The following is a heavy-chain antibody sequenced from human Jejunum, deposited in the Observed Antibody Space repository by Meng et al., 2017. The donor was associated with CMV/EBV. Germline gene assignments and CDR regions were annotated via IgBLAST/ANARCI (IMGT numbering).Heavy chain of an antibody. V-gene: IGHV1-69*12. CDR2: IVPVFGSP. CDR1: GDNFNTYG. D-gene: IGHD6-13*01. CDR3: AREISDSSNWYYFDY. Sequence: QVQLLQLVAWVKRLGSSVRVSCKGSGDNFNTYGINWVRQAPGQGLEWMGGIVPVFGSPTYAQTFQGRVTITADEYTSAVYLDLRSLRSEDTAVYYCAREISDSSNWYYFDYWGQGTLVTVSS. J-gene: IGHJ4*02.